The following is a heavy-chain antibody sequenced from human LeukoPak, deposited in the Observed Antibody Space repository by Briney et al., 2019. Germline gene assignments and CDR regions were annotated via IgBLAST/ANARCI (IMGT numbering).Heavy chain of an antibody. V-gene: IGHV4-59*01. J-gene: IGHJ4*02. CDR1: GGSISSYY. D-gene: IGHD6-13*01. Sequence: PSETLSLTCTVSGGSISSYYWSWIRQPPGKGLEWIGHIYYSGSTNYNPSLKSRVTISVDTSKNQFSLKLSSVTAADTAVYYCARGLIMAVAGRGEFHYWGQGTLVTVSS. CDR2: IYYSGST. CDR3: ARGLIMAVAGRGEFHY.